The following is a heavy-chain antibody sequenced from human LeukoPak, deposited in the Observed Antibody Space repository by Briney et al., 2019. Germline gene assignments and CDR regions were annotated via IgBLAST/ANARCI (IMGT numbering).Heavy chain of an antibody. D-gene: IGHD1-26*01. Sequence: GSVRLFCAASGFTFSSYGMRWVRQAPGKGLEWVAVIWYDGSNKYYADSVKGRFTISRDNSKNTLYLQMNSLRAEDTAVYYCARDWEELDYWGQAILVAVSS. J-gene: IGHJ4*01. CDR3: ARDWEELDY. V-gene: IGHV3-33*01. CDR2: IWYDGSNK. CDR1: GFTFSSYG.